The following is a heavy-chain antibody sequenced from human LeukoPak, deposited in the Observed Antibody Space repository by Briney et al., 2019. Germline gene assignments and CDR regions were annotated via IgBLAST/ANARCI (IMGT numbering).Heavy chain of an antibody. V-gene: IGHV1-24*01. D-gene: IGHD1-14*01. Sequence: LGASVKVSCKASGYTLTELSMHWVRQAPGKGLEWMGGFNPKGGETNYAQKFQGRFTMTKDTSTNTAYMELNSLRAEDTAVYYCATARVALTLFDYWGQGTLVTVSS. J-gene: IGHJ4*02. CDR1: GYTLTELS. CDR3: ATARVALTLFDY. CDR2: FNPKGGET.